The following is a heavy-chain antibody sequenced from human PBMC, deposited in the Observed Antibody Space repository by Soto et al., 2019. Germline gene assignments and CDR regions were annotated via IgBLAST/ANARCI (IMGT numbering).Heavy chain of an antibody. Sequence: EVQLVESGGGLVQPGRSLRLSCAASGFTFDDYAMHWVRRVPGKGLEWVSSITWNSNVIGYADSVKGRFTISRDNAKNSLYLQMNSLRPEDTALYYCAKGGPVAFCSGGRCYFDYWGQGALVTVSS. CDR3: AKGGPVAFCSGGRCYFDY. CDR2: ITWNSNVI. V-gene: IGHV3-9*01. J-gene: IGHJ4*02. D-gene: IGHD2-15*01. CDR1: GFTFDDYA.